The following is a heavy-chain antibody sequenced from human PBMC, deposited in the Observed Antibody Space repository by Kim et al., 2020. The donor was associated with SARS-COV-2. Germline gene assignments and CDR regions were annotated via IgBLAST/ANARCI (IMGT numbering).Heavy chain of an antibody. CDR3: ARMTTVTTWWFDP. Sequence: SETLSLTCTVSGGSISSGGYYWSWIRQHPGKGLEWIGYFYYSGSTYYNPSLKSRVTISVDTSKNQFSLKLSSVTAADTAVYYCARMTTVTTWWFDPWGQGTLVTVSS. D-gene: IGHD4-17*01. CDR2: FYYSGST. CDR1: GGSISSGGYY. V-gene: IGHV4-31*03. J-gene: IGHJ5*02.